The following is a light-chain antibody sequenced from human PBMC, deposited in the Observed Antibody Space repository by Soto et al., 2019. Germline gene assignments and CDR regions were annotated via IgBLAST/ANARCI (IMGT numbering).Light chain of an antibody. CDR2: SNN. J-gene: IGLJ2*01. CDR1: NSNIGRNT. Sequence: QSVLTQPPSASGTPGQRVTISCSGSNSNIGRNTVNWYQQVPGAAPNLLIYSNNERPSGVPDRFSGSKSGTSASLAISGLQSEDEADYYCAAWDESPNVPVFGGGTKLTVL. CDR3: AAWDESPNVPV. V-gene: IGLV1-44*01.